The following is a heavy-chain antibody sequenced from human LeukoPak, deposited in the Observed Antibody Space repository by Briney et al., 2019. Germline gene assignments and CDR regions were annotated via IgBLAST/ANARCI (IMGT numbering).Heavy chain of an antibody. CDR2: IHYSGST. J-gene: IGHJ5*02. V-gene: IGHV4-59*01. CDR1: GGSISSYY. D-gene: IGHD6-19*01. CDR3: ARDMAGTGWFDP. Sequence: PSETLSLTCTVSGGSISSYYWSWIRQPPGKGLEWIGYIHYSGSTNYNPSLKSRVTISVDTSKNQFSLKLSSVTAADTAVYYCARDMAGTGWFDPWGQGTLVTVSS.